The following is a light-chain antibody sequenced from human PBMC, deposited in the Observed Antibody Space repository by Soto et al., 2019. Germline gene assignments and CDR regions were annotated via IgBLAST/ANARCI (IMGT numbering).Light chain of an antibody. CDR2: DAS. Sequence: DIQMTQSPSSLSASVGDRVTITCRASQGISNYLAWYQQKPGKVPKLLIYDASTLQSGVPSRFSGSGSGTDFALTISSLQPEDVATYYCQEYNSAPRTFGQGTRLEIK. CDR3: QEYNSAPRT. CDR1: QGISNY. J-gene: IGKJ5*01. V-gene: IGKV1-27*01.